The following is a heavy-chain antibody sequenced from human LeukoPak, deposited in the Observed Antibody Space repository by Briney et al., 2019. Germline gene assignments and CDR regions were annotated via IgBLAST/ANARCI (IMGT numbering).Heavy chain of an antibody. Sequence: SETLSLTCTVSGGSISSYYRSWIRQPPGKGLEWIGYIYYSGSTNYNPSLKSRVTISVDTSKNQFSLKLSSVTAADTAVYYCAREGAHDAFDIWGQGTMVTVSS. V-gene: IGHV4-59*01. D-gene: IGHD1-26*01. CDR1: GGSISSYY. CDR3: AREGAHDAFDI. J-gene: IGHJ3*02. CDR2: IYYSGST.